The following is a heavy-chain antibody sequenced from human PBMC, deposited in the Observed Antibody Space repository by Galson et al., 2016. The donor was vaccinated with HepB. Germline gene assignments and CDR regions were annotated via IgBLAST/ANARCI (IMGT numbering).Heavy chain of an antibody. D-gene: IGHD5-24*01. CDR1: GFTFSNYA. Sequence: SLRLSCAASGFTFSNYAMTWVRQAPGKGLEGVSAITASGAVTYYADSVKGRFTLPRDTSKNTLYLQMNSLRVEDTAIYYCAKGGDGYIRYYDSWGQGTLVTVSS. CDR3: AKGGDGYIRYYDS. J-gene: IGHJ4*02. V-gene: IGHV3-23*01. CDR2: ITASGAVT.